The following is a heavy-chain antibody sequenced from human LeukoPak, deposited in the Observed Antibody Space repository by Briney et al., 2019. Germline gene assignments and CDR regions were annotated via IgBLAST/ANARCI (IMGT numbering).Heavy chain of an antibody. CDR3: ASRTDTILFGYYYYMDV. D-gene: IGHD2-15*01. CDR2: IYYSGST. CDR1: GGSISSSSYY. J-gene: IGHJ6*03. V-gene: IGHV4-39*07. Sequence: SETLSLTCTVSGGSISSSSYYWGWIRQPPGKGLEWIGSIYYSGSTYYNPSLKSRVTISVDTSKNQFSLKLSSVTAADTAVHYCASRTDTILFGYYYYMDVWGKGTTVTVSS.